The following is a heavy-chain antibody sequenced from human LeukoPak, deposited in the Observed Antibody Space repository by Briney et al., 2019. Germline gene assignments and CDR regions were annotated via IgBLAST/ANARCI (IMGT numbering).Heavy chain of an antibody. CDR1: GGSFSGYY. J-gene: IGHJ4*02. CDR3: ARLGYSSSSVSDY. Sequence: PSETLSLTCAVYGGSFSGYYWSWIRQPPGKGLEWIGEINHSGSTNYNPSLKSRVTISVDTSKNQFSLKLTSVTAADTAVYYCARLGYSSSSVSDYWGQGTLVTVSS. V-gene: IGHV4-34*01. D-gene: IGHD6-6*01. CDR2: INHSGST.